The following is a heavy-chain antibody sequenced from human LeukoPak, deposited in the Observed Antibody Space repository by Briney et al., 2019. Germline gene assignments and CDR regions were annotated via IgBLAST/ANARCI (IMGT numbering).Heavy chain of an antibody. J-gene: IGHJ5*02. CDR1: GFTFSSYS. CDR3: ARDRTDYCSSNSCYWFDP. CDR2: ISSSSSYI. D-gene: IGHD2-2*01. Sequence: GGSLRLSCAASGFTFSSYSMNWVRQAPGRGLEWVSSISSSSSYIYYADSVKGRFTISRDNAKNSLYLQMNSLRAEDTAVYYCARDRTDYCSSNSCYWFDPWGQGTLVTVSS. V-gene: IGHV3-21*01.